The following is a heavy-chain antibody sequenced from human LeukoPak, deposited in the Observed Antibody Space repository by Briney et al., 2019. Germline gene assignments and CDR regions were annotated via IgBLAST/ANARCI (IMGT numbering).Heavy chain of an antibody. Sequence: GGSLRLSCAASGFTFSSYEMNWVRQAPGKGLEWVSYISSGGSTIYYADSVKGRFTISRDNATNSLYLQMNSLRAEDTAVYYCAELGITMIGGVWGKGTTVTISS. V-gene: IGHV3-48*03. J-gene: IGHJ6*04. CDR2: ISSGGSTI. D-gene: IGHD3-10*02. CDR3: AELGITMIGGV. CDR1: GFTFSSYE.